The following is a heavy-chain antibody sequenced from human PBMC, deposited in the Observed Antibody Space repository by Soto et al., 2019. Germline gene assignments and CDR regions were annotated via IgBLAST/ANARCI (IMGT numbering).Heavy chain of an antibody. V-gene: IGHV3-7*01. CDR1: GFTFSGYW. CDR3: AKNNRYCSSTICFLSDY. J-gene: IGHJ4*02. D-gene: IGHD2-2*01. Sequence: EVQLVESGGGLVQPGGSLRLSCAASGFTFSGYWMSWVRQAPGKGLEWVANIKQDGSEKYYVDSVKGRFTISRDNAKNTLYLLMLSLRAEDTAVYYCAKNNRYCSSTICFLSDYCGQVTLVTVAS. CDR2: IKQDGSEK.